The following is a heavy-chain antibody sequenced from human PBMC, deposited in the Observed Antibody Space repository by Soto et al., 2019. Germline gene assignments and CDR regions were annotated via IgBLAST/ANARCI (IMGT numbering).Heavy chain of an antibody. D-gene: IGHD3-10*01. CDR1: GGSFSGYY. J-gene: IGHJ5*02. CDR3: ASLRGLWFGRTNWFDP. CDR2: INHSGST. Sequence: SETLSLTCAVYGGSFSGYYWSWIRQPPGKGLEWIGEINHSGSTNYNPSLKSRVTISVDTSKNQFSLKLSSVTAADTAVYYCASLRGLWFGRTNWFDPWGQGTLVPVSS. V-gene: IGHV4-34*01.